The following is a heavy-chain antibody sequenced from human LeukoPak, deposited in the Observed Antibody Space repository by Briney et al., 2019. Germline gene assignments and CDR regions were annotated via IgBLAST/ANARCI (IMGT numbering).Heavy chain of an antibody. V-gene: IGHV3-23*01. J-gene: IGHJ4*02. CDR3: TKAPLVSCTGCFCYPFDS. D-gene: IGHD2-8*02. CDR2: TVGSRPDT. Sequence: GGSLRLSCAASGFTFTNYAMSWVRQTPGKGLEWVSATVGSRPDTYHADSVKGRFTVSRDNSRNTLYLQMNNLRIEDSAVYYCTKAPLVSCTGCFCYPFDSWGQGVLVTVSS. CDR1: GFTFTNYA.